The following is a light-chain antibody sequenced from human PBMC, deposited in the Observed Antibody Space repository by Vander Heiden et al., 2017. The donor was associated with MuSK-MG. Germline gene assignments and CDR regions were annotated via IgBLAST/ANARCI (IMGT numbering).Light chain of an antibody. CDR1: QSISSY. V-gene: IGKV1-39*01. CDR2: AAS. Sequence: TITCRASQSISSYLNWYQQKPGKAPKLLIYAASSLQSGVPSRFSGSGSGTDFTLTISRLQPEDFATYYCQQSDSTPWTFGQGTKVXIK. J-gene: IGKJ1*01. CDR3: QQSDSTPWT.